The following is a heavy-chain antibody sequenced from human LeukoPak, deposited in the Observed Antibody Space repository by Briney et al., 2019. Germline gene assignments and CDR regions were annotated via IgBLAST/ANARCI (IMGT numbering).Heavy chain of an antibody. CDR2: ISSSSSYI. V-gene: IGHV3-21*01. D-gene: IGHD2-2*01. J-gene: IGHJ4*02. CDR1: GFTFSSYS. Sequence: PGGSLRLSCAASGFTFSSYSMNWVRQAPGKGLEWVSSISSSSSYIYYADSVKGRFTISRDNAKNSLYLQMNSLRAEDTAVYYCARVRGYCSSTSCYLYYFDYWGQGTLVTVSS. CDR3: ARVRGYCSSTSCYLYYFDY.